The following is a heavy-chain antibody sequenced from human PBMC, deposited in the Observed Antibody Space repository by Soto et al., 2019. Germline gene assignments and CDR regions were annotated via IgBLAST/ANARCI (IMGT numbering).Heavy chain of an antibody. V-gene: IGHV3-48*01. J-gene: IGHJ4*02. CDR2: ISSSSSTI. CDR3: ARGGYSSSLWY. D-gene: IGHD6-13*01. CDR1: GFTFSSYS. Sequence: EVQLVESGGGLVQPGGSLRLSCAASGFTFSSYSMNWVRQAPGKGLERVSYISSSSSTIYYADSVKGRFTISRDNAKNSLYLQMTSLRAEDTAVYYCARGGYSSSLWYWGQGTLVTVAS.